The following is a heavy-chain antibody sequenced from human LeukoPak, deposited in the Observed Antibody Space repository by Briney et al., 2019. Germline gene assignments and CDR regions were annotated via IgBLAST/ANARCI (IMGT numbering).Heavy chain of an antibody. CDR1: GYTFTGYY. Sequence: ASVKVSCKASGYTFTGYYMHWVRQAPGQGLEWMGWINPNSGGTNYAQRFQGRVTMARDTSISTAYTELSRLRSDDTAVYYCARGQLSNTAMVTRWGQGTLVTVSS. V-gene: IGHV1-2*02. CDR2: INPNSGGT. J-gene: IGHJ4*02. CDR3: ARGQLSNTAMVTR. D-gene: IGHD5-18*01.